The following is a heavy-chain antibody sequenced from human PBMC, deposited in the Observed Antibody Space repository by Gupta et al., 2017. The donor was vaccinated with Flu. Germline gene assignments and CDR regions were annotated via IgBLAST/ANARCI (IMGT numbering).Heavy chain of an antibody. V-gene: IGHV3-30-3*01. CDR3: ARDGPKPGHDFYSSSWYY. D-gene: IGHD6-13*01. Sequence: RRVRQAPGKGQEWVEVISQEGSNKCNADPVKGRFTISKDNTKNTLYLQMNSLRAEDTGEYCGARDGPKPGHDFYSSSWYYWGQGTLVTVSS. CDR2: ISQEGSNK. J-gene: IGHJ4*02.